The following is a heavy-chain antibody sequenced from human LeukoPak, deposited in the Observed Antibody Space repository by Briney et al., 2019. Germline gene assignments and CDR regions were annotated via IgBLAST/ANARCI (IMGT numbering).Heavy chain of an antibody. Sequence: SEALSLTCTVSGGSISSYYWSWIRQPPGKGLEWIGYIYYSGNTYYNPSLKSRVTISVDTSKNQFSLTVNSVTAADTAVYYCARTKPLDPFDFWGQGTLVTVSS. J-gene: IGHJ3*01. CDR2: IYYSGNT. V-gene: IGHV4-59*01. CDR3: ARTKPLDPFDF. CDR1: GGSISSYY.